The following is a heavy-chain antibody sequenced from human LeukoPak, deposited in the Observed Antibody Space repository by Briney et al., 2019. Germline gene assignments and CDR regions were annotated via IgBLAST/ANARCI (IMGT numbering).Heavy chain of an antibody. Sequence: ASVKVSCKASGYTFTSYGISWVRQAPGQGLEWMGWISAYNGNTNYAQKLQGRVTMTTDTSTSTAYMELRSLRSDDPGVYYCAGGPSCGGYDGGWFDPWGQGTVVSVSS. CDR1: GYTFTSYG. V-gene: IGHV1-18*01. CDR3: AGGPSCGGYDGGWFDP. CDR2: ISAYNGNT. D-gene: IGHD5-12*01. J-gene: IGHJ5*02.